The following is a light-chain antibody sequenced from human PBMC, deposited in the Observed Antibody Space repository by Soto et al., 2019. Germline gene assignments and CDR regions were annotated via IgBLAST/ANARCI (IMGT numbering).Light chain of an antibody. Sequence: QSALTQPASVSGSPGQSITIPCTGSSSDVGGYNYVSWYQQHPGKAPKLMIYEVSNRPSGISNRFSGSKSGNTASLTLSGLQAEDEADYYCSSYTSSSTLVFGGGTKLTVL. CDR1: SSDVGGYNY. V-gene: IGLV2-14*01. CDR2: EVS. J-gene: IGLJ2*01. CDR3: SSYTSSSTLV.